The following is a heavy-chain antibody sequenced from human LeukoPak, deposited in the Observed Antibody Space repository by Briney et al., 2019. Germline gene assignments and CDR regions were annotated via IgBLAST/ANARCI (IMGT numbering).Heavy chain of an antibody. V-gene: IGHV4-34*01. J-gene: IGHJ6*02. Sequence: SETLSLTCVVYGWSFNGYYWSWIRQPPGKGLEWIREINHSGSPNYNPSLKSRVTISVDTSKNQFSLKLSSVTAADTAVYYCARCPRGVVVVAARYYGMDVWGQGTTVTVSS. D-gene: IGHD2-15*01. CDR1: GWSFNGYY. CDR3: ARCPRGVVVVAARYYGMDV. CDR2: INHSGSP.